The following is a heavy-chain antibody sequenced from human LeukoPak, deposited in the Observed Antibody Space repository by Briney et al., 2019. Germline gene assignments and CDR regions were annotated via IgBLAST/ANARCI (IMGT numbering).Heavy chain of an antibody. V-gene: IGHV3-74*01. J-gene: IGHJ4*02. Sequence: PGGSLRLSCEAFGFTFSSYWMHWVRQAPGKGLVWVSRINTDGSSTTYADSVKGRFTISRDNAKNTLYLQMNTLRAEDTAVYYCVSPTAGWGQGTLVTVSS. D-gene: IGHD6-25*01. CDR1: GFTFSSYW. CDR2: INTDGSST. CDR3: VSPTAG.